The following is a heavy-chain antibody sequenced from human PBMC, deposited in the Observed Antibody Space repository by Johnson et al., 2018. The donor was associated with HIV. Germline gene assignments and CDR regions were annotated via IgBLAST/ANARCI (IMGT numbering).Heavy chain of an antibody. V-gene: IGHV3-33*01. D-gene: IGHD6-13*01. CDR1: GFTFSNYA. CDR2: IWYDGSNN. CDR3: ARGGIAAKEPWRAFDI. J-gene: IGHJ3*02. Sequence: QVQLVESGGGVVQPGRSLRLSCAASGFTFSNYAMHWVRQAPGKGLEWVAVIWYDGSNNYYADSVKGRFTISKDNSRNTLFLHMNSLRGDDTAVYYCARGGIAAKEPWRAFDIWGPGTMVTVSS.